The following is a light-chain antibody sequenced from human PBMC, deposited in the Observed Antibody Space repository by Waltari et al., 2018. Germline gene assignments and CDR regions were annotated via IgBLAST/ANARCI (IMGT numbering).Light chain of an antibody. CDR1: QRISSN. V-gene: IGKV3-15*01. CDR3: QQYNNWPFA. CDR2: AAS. J-gene: IGKJ2*01. Sequence: EIVMTQSPATLSWSPGERATLSCRASQRISSNLAWYQQKPGLAPRLLIYAASTRATGIPARFSGSGSGTEFTLTISSLQPEDFAIYYCQQYNNWPFAFGQGTKLEVK.